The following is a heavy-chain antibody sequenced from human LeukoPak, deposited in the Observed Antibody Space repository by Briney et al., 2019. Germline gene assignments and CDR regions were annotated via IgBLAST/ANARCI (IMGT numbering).Heavy chain of an antibody. CDR1: GGSISIYY. CDR2: IYYSGST. J-gene: IGHJ6*02. CDR3: ARGVGQGYYYYGMHV. D-gene: IGHD1-26*01. Sequence: SETLSLTCTLAGGSISIYYWSWIRHPPGEGREWSGYIYYSGSTNYNPSLKSRVTISVDTSKNQFSLKLSSVTAADTAVYYCARGVGQGYYYYGMHVWGQGTTVSVSS. V-gene: IGHV4-59*01.